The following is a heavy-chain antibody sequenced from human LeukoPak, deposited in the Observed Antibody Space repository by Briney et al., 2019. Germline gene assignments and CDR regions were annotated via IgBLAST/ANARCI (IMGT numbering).Heavy chain of an antibody. V-gene: IGHV1-2*02. CDR1: GYTFTRYY. Sequence: ASLKVSFKASGYTFTRYYTDWVGQAPGQGLEGMGWINPNSGGTNYAQKVQGRVAITRDTSISTAYMELSRLRSDDTAVYYCAREGSGLLRPFDYWGQGTLVTVSS. CDR3: AREGSGLLRPFDY. CDR2: INPNSGGT. J-gene: IGHJ4*02. D-gene: IGHD6-19*01.